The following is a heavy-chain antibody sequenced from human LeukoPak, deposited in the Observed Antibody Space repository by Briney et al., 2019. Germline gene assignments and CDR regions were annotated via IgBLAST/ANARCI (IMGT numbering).Heavy chain of an antibody. CDR3: VAHRYYDSSGYHY. V-gene: IGHV3-21*01. CDR2: ISSSSSYI. Sequence: GGSLRLSCAASGFTFSSYSMNWVRQAPGKGLEWVSSISSSSSYIYYADSVKGRFTISRDNAKNSLYLQMNSLRAEDTAVYYCVAHRYYDSSGYHYWGQGTLVTVSS. J-gene: IGHJ4*02. CDR1: GFTFSSYS. D-gene: IGHD3-22*01.